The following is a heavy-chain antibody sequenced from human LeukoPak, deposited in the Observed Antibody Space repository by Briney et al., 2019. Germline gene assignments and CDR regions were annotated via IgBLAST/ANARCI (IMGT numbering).Heavy chain of an antibody. CDR2: ILHDGSNK. V-gene: IGHV3-30-3*01. J-gene: IGHJ4*02. CDR3: GRDGDSSGYFYFDN. CDR1: GFTFSSYH. Sequence: PGRSLRLSCAASGFTFSSYHMHWVRQAPGKGLEWGAAILHDGSNKYYADSVKGRFTISRDNSKNTLSLQKNSLRADDTAVYYCGRDGDSSGYFYFDNWGQGTLVTVSS. D-gene: IGHD3-22*01.